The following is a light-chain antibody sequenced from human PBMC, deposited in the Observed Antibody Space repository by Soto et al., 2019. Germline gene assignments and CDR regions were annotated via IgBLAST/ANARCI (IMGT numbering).Light chain of an antibody. CDR2: GAS. V-gene: IGKV3-20*01. J-gene: IGKJ1*01. CDR3: QQYGDLPWT. Sequence: ALTQSPGTLSSSPVEIATLSCRSSQSVSSSYLAWYQPKPGQAPRLLIYGASSRATGIPDRFSGSGSGTDFTLTINRLEPEDFAVYYCQQYGDLPWTFGQGTKGDIK. CDR1: QSVSSSY.